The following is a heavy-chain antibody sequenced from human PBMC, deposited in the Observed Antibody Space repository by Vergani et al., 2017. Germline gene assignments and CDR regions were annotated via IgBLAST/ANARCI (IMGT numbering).Heavy chain of an antibody. Sequence: EVQLVESGGGLVPPGRSLRLSCTASGFTFGDYAMSWVRQAPGKGLEWVGFIRSKAYGGTTEYAASVKGRFTISRDDSKSIAYLQMNSLKTEDTAVYYCTTPSKWELRYYFDYWGQGTLVTVSS. V-gene: IGHV3-49*04. CDR1: GFTFGDYA. CDR3: TTPSKWELRYYFDY. D-gene: IGHD3-9*01. CDR2: IRSKAYGGTT. J-gene: IGHJ4*02.